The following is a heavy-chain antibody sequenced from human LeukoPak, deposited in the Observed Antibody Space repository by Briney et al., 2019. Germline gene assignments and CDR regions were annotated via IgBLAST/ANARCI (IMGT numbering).Heavy chain of an antibody. CDR1: GFTFSSTT. CDR3: TKDRRGPAAGTWYFDS. V-gene: IGHV3-23*01. CDR2: ITAIDGRT. Sequence: PGGSLRLSCVASGFTFSSTTMGWVRQAPGRGLEWVSGITAIDGRTYYADSVRGRFTISRDNSKNTVYLQLNSLRAGDTAIYYCTKDRRGPAAGTWYFDSWGQGTLVTVPS. D-gene: IGHD6-13*01. J-gene: IGHJ4*02.